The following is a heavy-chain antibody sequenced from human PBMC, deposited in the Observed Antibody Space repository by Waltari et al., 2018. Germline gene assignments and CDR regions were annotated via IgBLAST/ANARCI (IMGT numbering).Heavy chain of an antibody. V-gene: IGHV4-34*01. CDR2: INHSGST. J-gene: IGHJ6*03. CDR1: GGSFSGYY. CDR3: ARERRNPKGYYYYMDV. Sequence: QVQLQQWGAGLLKPSETLSLTCAVYGGSFSGYYWSWIRQPPGKGLEWIGEINHSGSTNYNPSLKSRVTISVDTSKNQFSLKLSSVTAADTAVYYCARERRNPKGYYYYMDVWGKGTTVTVSS. D-gene: IGHD4-4*01.